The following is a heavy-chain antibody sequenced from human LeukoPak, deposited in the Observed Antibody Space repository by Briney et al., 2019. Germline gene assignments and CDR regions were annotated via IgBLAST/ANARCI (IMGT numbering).Heavy chain of an antibody. V-gene: IGHV4-31*03. CDR2: IYYSGNT. Sequence: SETLSLTCTVSGDSIFSASYYWGWLRQHPGKGLEWIGSIYYSGNTYYSSSLKSRITISIDTSKNQFSLSLSSVTVADTAVYYCAREGTAHAFDIWGQGTMVTVSS. CDR3: AREGTAHAFDI. J-gene: IGHJ3*02. D-gene: IGHD3-10*01. CDR1: GDSIFSASYY.